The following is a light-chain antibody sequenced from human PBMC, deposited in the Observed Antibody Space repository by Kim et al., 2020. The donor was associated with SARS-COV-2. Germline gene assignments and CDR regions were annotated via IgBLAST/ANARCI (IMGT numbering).Light chain of an antibody. Sequence: GQKVTIPCPGNSSNIGSNYEYCCQQLPGAAPKLLTYRNNQRPSGVPDRFSCSKSGTSASLAISGLRSEDEADYYCAAWDDSLSGWVFGGGTQLTVL. J-gene: IGLJ3*02. CDR2: RNN. CDR1: SSNIGSNY. CDR3: AAWDDSLSGWV. V-gene: IGLV1-47*01.